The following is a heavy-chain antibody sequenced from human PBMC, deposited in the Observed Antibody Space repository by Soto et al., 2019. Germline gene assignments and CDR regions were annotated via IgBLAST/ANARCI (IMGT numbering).Heavy chain of an antibody. CDR2: IYHSGST. Sequence: QLQLQESGSGLVKPSQSLSLTYADSGGSISSGGYSWTLIRQPPGKGLEWIGYIYHSGSTYYNPSLKSRVAISVDRSKNQFSLKLSSVTAADTAVYYCARVPDVWGQGTTVTVSS. CDR3: ARVPDV. J-gene: IGHJ6*02. V-gene: IGHV4-30-2*01. CDR1: GGSISSGGYS.